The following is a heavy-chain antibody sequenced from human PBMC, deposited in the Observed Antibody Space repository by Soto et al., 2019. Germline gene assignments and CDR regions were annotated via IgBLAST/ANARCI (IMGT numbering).Heavy chain of an antibody. CDR3: AKGDYYDSSGHGYFDY. CDR2: ISGSGGST. CDR1: GFTFSSYA. Sequence: SGGSLRLSCAASGFTFSSYAMSWVRQAPGKGLEWVSAISGSGGSTYYADSVKGRFTISRDNSKNTLYLQMNSLRAEDTAVYYCAKGDYYDSSGHGYFDYWGQGTLVTVSS. D-gene: IGHD3-22*01. J-gene: IGHJ4*02. V-gene: IGHV3-23*01.